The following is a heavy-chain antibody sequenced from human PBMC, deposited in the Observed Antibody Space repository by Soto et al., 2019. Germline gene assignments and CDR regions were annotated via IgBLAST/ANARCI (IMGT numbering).Heavy chain of an antibody. D-gene: IGHD3-16*01. CDR3: AGRGGMNWFDP. CDR2: IWNDGNTK. V-gene: IGHV3-33*01. Sequence: QVQLVESGGGVVQPGTSLRLSCAASGFTFTSYGMHWVRQAPGKGLEWVGLIWNDGNTKQYADSVKGRFTISRDNSKNMLYLEMNSLRAEDTAVYYCAGRGGMNWFDPWGQGTQVTVSS. CDR1: GFTFTSYG. J-gene: IGHJ5*02.